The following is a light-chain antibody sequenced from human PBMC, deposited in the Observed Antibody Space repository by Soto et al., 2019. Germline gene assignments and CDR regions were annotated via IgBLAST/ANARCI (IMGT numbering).Light chain of an antibody. CDR1: NSDIGNYNF. J-gene: IGLJ2*01. CDR2: EVN. Sequence: QPALTQPPSASGSPGQSVAISCTGTNSDIGNYNFVSWYQQHPGKAPKLMIYEVNKRPSGVPDRFSGSKSGNTASLTVSGLQPEDEADYYCSSYAGSNNLLFGGGTKVTVL. V-gene: IGLV2-8*01. CDR3: SSYAGSNNLL.